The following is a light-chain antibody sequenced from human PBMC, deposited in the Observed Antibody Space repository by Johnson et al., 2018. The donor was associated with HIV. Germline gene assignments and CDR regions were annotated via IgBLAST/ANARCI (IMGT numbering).Light chain of an antibody. V-gene: IGLV1-51*02. J-gene: IGLJ1*01. Sequence: HSVLTQPPSVSAASGQRVDISCSGSSSDMGNYAVSWYQQLPGTAPKLLIYENNKRPSGIPDRFSGSRSGTSATLDITGLQTGDEADYYCGAWDSSLSAYVFATGTKVTV. CDR3: GAWDSSLSAYV. CDR1: SSDMGNYA. CDR2: ENN.